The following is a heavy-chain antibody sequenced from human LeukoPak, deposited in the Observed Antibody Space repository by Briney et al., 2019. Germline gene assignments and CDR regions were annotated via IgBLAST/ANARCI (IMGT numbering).Heavy chain of an antibody. J-gene: IGHJ4*02. CDR2: ISYDGTNK. CDR3: AKDLNYYGDFLDY. Sequence: GGSLRLSCAASGFTFSSYGMHWVRQAPGKGQEWVAVISYDGTNKDYADSVKGRFTISRDNSKNTLYLQMNSMRAEDTAVYYCAKDLNYYGDFLDYWGQGTLVTVSS. CDR1: GFTFSSYG. V-gene: IGHV3-30*18. D-gene: IGHD4-17*01.